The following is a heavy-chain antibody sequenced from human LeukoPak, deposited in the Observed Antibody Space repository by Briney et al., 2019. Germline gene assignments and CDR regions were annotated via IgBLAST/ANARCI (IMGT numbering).Heavy chain of an antibody. CDR3: ARVSGSSPDY. J-gene: IGHJ4*02. V-gene: IGHV4-30-2*01. D-gene: IGHD1-26*01. CDR2: IYHSGST. Sequence: SETLSLTCTVSGGSISSGGYYWSWIRQPPGKGLEWIGYIYHSGSTYYNPSLKSRVTISVDRSKNQFSLKLSSVTAADTAVYYCARVSGSSPDYWGQGTLVTVS. CDR1: GGSISSGGYY.